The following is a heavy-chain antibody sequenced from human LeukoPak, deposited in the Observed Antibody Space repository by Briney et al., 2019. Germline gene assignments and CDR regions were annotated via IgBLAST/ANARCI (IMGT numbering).Heavy chain of an antibody. CDR1: GDTFIRYG. V-gene: IGHV1-18*01. D-gene: IGHD1-7*01. J-gene: IGHJ4*02. CDR2: ISTGNGNT. CDR3: ARANRNYALGY. Sequence: ASVKVSCKASGDTFIRYGISWVRQAPGQGLEWMGWISTGNGNTNYGQKFQGRVTMTTDTSTGTAYMELRSPRSDDTAMYYCARANRNYALGYWGQGTLVTVSS.